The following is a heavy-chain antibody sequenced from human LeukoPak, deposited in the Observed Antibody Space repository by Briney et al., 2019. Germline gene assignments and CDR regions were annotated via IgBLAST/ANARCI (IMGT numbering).Heavy chain of an antibody. J-gene: IGHJ4*02. V-gene: IGHV3-23*01. CDR3: AKDLSPGVY. D-gene: IGHD2-8*01. CDR1: GFTFSTYS. Sequence: GGSLRLSCAASGFTFSTYSMSWVRQAPGKGLGWVSAISGSGGSTYYADSVKGRFTISRDNSKNTLYLRMNSLRAEDTAVYYCAKDLSPGVYWGQGTLVTVSS. CDR2: ISGSGGST.